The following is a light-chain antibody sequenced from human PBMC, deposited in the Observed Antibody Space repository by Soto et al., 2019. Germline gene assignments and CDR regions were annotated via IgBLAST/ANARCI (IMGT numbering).Light chain of an antibody. V-gene: IGKV3-15*01. Sequence: EIVMTQSPATLSVSPGERATLSCRASQSVSSNLAWYQQKPGQAPRLLIYGASTRATGIPARFSGSGFGTEFTLTISSQQSEDFAVYYCQQYNNWPPMYTFGQGTKLEIK. CDR3: QQYNNWPPMYT. CDR2: GAS. J-gene: IGKJ2*01. CDR1: QSVSSN.